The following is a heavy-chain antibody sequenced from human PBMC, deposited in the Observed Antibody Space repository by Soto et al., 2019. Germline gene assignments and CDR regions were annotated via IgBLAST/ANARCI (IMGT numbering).Heavy chain of an antibody. CDR2: ISGSGGST. CDR1: GFTFSDYV. Sequence: GGSLRLSCVASGFTFSDYVMTWVRQPPGKGLEWVSSISGSGGSTYYTDSVKGRFTNSRDNSKDTLYLQMNSLRAEDTSVYYCAKAYKSGRQDHFDYWGQGTLVTGSS. D-gene: IGHD3-10*01. CDR3: AKAYKSGRQDHFDY. V-gene: IGHV3-23*01. J-gene: IGHJ4*02.